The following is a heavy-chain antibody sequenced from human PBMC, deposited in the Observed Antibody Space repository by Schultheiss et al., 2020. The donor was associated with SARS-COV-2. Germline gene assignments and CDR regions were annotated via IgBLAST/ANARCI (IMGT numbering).Heavy chain of an antibody. CDR3: AREGTRWYYYYGMDV. CDR2: IWYDGSNK. CDR1: GFTFSSYG. Sequence: GGSLRLSCAASGFTFSSYGMHWVRQAPGKGLEWVAVIWYDGSNKYYADSVKGRFTISRDNSKNTLYLQMNSLRAEDTAVYYCAREGTRWYYYYGMDVWGQGTTVTVSS. D-gene: IGHD1-1*01. V-gene: IGHV3-30*19. J-gene: IGHJ6*02.